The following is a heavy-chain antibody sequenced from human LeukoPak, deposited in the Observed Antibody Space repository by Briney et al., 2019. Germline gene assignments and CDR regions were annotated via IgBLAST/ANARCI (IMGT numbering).Heavy chain of an antibody. J-gene: IGHJ6*01. V-gene: IGHV4-39*01. CDR3: AVSPRGYYYGLDV. Sequence: SETLSLTCIVSGGFIRSRSHFWGWLRQSPGKGREWIGSIYSGSGSTSYNPSLENRVTISLDIPKNQFSLKLTSVTVADAAVYFCAVSPRGYYYGLDVWGQGTTVTVSS. D-gene: IGHD2-15*01. CDR1: GGFIRSRSHF. CDR2: IYSGSGST.